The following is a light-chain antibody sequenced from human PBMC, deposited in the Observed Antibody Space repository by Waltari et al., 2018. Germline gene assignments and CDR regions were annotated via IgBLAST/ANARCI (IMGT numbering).Light chain of an antibody. CDR3: YSTDSSGNERV. J-gene: IGLJ3*02. V-gene: IGLV3-10*01. CDR1: ALPRKY. Sequence: SYQLTQPPSVSVFPGQTARITRSGDALPRKYSYWYQQKSGQAPVLVIYVDNKRPSGIPERFSGSSSGTVATLTISGAQLEDEADYYCYSTDSSGNERVFGGGTKLTVL. CDR2: VDN.